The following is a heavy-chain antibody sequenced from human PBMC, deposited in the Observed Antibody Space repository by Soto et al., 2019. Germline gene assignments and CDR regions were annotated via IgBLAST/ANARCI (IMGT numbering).Heavy chain of an antibody. CDR1: GFTFSSYA. V-gene: IGHV3-23*01. D-gene: IGHD3-3*01. Sequence: GGSLRLSCAASGFTFSSYAMSWVRQAPGKGLEWVSAISGSGGSTYYADSVKGRFTISRDNSKNTLYLQMNNLRAEDTAVYYCAKDLRKSDFWSGPNYYFDYWGQGTLVTVSS. J-gene: IGHJ4*02. CDR3: AKDLRKSDFWSGPNYYFDY. CDR2: ISGSGGST.